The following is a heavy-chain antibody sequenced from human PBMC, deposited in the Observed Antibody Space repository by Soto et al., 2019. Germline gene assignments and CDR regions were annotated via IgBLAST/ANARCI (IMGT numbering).Heavy chain of an antibody. CDR3: AKDPRSGWYNLGWFDP. V-gene: IGHV3-23*01. CDR2: ISGSGGNT. D-gene: IGHD6-19*01. CDR1: GFPFISYA. Sequence: EVQLLESGGGLVQPGGSLRLSCAASGFPFISYAMSWVRQAPGRGLEWVSTISGSGGNTYYADAVKGRFTITSDSSKHXLYRQMNSLRGDDTAIYYCAKDPRSGWYNLGWFDPWGQGTLVTVSS. J-gene: IGHJ5*02.